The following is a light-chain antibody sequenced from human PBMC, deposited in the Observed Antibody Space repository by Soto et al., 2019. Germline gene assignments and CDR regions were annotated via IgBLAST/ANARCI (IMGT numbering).Light chain of an antibody. Sequence: QSVLTQPASVSGAPGQSITISCTGTSSDIGYYDYVSWYQQRPGRAPKLMIYEVRYRPSGVSNRFSGSKSGNTASLTISGLQAEDEADYYCCSYTRTSNHYLFGSGTKVTVL. J-gene: IGLJ1*01. CDR2: EVR. CDR3: CSYTRTSNHYL. CDR1: SSDIGYYDY. V-gene: IGLV2-14*01.